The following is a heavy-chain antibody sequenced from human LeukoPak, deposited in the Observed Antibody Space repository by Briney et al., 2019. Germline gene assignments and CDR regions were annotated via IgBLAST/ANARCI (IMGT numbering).Heavy chain of an antibody. CDR1: GFTFSSYW. CDR3: AKDIGDGGPRGAFDI. D-gene: IGHD3-16*01. CDR2: IKQDGSEG. J-gene: IGHJ3*02. V-gene: IGHV3-7*03. Sequence: GGSLRLSCAASGFTFSSYWMSWVRQAPGKGLEWVANIKQDGSEGYYVDSVKGRFTISRVNAKNSLYLQMNSLRAEDMALYYCAKDIGDGGPRGAFDIWGQGTMVTVSS.